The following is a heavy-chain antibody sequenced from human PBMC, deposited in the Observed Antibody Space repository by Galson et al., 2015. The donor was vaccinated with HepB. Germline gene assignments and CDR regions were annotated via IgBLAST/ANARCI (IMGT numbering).Heavy chain of an antibody. Sequence: SLRLSCAASGFTFSSYAMHWVRQAPGKGLEWVAVISYDGSNKYYADSVKGRFTISRDNSKNTLYLQMNSLRAEDTAVYYCAREIRLCLDYWGQGTLVTVSS. J-gene: IGHJ4*02. CDR1: GFTFSSYA. V-gene: IGHV3-30*04. CDR2: ISYDGSNK. CDR3: AREIRLCLDY. D-gene: IGHD5-18*01.